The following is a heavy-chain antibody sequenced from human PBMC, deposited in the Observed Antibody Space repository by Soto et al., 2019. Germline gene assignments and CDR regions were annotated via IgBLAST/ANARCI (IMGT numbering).Heavy chain of an antibody. Sequence: SETLSLTCTVSGGSISSSSYYWGWIRQPPGKGLEWIGSIYYSGSTYYNPSLKSRVTISVDTSKNQFSLKLSSVTAADTAVYYCARPGEQQPQTFDYRAQGTLVTVSS. D-gene: IGHD6-13*01. J-gene: IGHJ4*02. CDR1: GGSISSSSYY. V-gene: IGHV4-39*01. CDR3: ARPGEQQPQTFDY. CDR2: IYYSGST.